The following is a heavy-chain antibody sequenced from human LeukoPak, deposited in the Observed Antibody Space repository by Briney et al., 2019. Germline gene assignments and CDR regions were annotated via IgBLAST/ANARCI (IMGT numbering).Heavy chain of an antibody. V-gene: IGHV3-21*01. CDR1: GFTFNDYT. D-gene: IGHD3-3*01. CDR3: ARERNFYYFDY. J-gene: IGHJ4*02. Sequence: GGSLRLSCAASGFTFNDYTMTWVRQAPGKGLEWVSSITGDCNYVFYADSVKGRFTISRDNAQNSLFLELNSLRGEDTAVYYCARERNFYYFDYWGQGALVTVSS. CDR2: ITGDCNYV.